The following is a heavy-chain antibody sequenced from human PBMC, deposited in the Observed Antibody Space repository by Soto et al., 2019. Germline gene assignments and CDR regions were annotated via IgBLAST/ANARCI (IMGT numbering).Heavy chain of an antibody. CDR1: GGTFSSYT. D-gene: IGHD1-26*01. CDR3: ARDSGNDWGNWFDP. V-gene: IGHV1-69*02. CDR2: IIPILGIA. Sequence: QVQLVQSGAEVKKPGSSVKVSCKASGGTFSSYTISWVRQAPGQGLEWMGRIIPILGIATYAQKFQGRGTLTADKSTSPAYMELRRLRSEDAAVYYCARDSGNDWGNWFDPWGQGTLVTVSS. J-gene: IGHJ5*02.